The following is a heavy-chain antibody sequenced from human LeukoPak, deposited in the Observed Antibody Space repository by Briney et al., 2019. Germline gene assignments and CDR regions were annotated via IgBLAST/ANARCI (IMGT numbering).Heavy chain of an antibody. V-gene: IGHV3-7*01. CDR2: IKQDGSEK. D-gene: IGHD1-7*01. CDR1: GFTFSSYW. J-gene: IGHJ3*02. CDR3: ARVDWNYDRTEGLDI. Sequence: PGGSLRLSCAASGFTFSSYWMSWVRQAPGKGLEWVANIKQDGSEKYYVDSVKGRFTISRDNAKNSLCLQMNSLRAEDTAVYHCARVDWNYDRTEGLDIWGQGTMVTVSS.